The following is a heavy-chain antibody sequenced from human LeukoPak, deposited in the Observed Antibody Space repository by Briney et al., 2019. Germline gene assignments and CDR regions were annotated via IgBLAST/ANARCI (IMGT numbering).Heavy chain of an antibody. V-gene: IGHV3-74*01. CDR1: GFIFSSHW. J-gene: IGHJ4*02. Sequence: GGSLRLSCAAPGFIFSSHWMHWVRQTPGKGLVWVSRINGDGTKTDYAGSVKGRFTVSRDNAKNTLFLQMNSLRDDDTAIYYRAREGPLDYWGQGTLVTVSS. CDR2: INGDGTKT. CDR3: AREGPLDY.